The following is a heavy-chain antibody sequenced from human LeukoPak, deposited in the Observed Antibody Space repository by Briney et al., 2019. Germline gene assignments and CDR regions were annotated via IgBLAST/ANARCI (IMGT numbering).Heavy chain of an antibody. CDR1: GGSFSCYY. Sequence: SETLSLTCSVYGGSFSCYYWSWIRQPPGKGLEWIGEINHSGSTNYNPSLKSRVTISVDTSKNQFSLKLSSVTAADTAVYYCARVWDCGGDCYSYFDYWGQGTLVTVSS. CDR2: INHSGST. CDR3: ARVWDCGGDCYSYFDY. J-gene: IGHJ4*02. D-gene: IGHD2-21*01. V-gene: IGHV4-34*01.